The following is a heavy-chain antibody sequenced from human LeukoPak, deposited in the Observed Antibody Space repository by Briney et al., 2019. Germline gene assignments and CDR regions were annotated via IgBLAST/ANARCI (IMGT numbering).Heavy chain of an antibody. CDR1: GFTFSSYA. CDR3: AKSILMTTVTTYYFDY. V-gene: IGHV3-23*01. D-gene: IGHD4-17*01. J-gene: IGHJ4*02. Sequence: GGSLRLSCAASGFTFSSYAMSWVRQAPGKGLEWVSTISGSGGSIYYAASVKGRFTISRDNSKNTLYLQMNSLRAEDTAVYYCAKSILMTTVTTYYFDYWGQGTLVTVSS. CDR2: ISGSGGSI.